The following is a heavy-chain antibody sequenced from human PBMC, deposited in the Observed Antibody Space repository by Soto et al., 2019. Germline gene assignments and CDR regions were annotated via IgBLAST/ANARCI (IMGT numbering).Heavy chain of an antibody. CDR3: VKDGNEYNSGWYALSLDC. CDR2: IAYDGSNK. V-gene: IGHV3-30*18. J-gene: IGHJ4*02. Sequence: HLVDSGGGVVQPGRSLRLSCAASGFTFSNYGMHWVRQAPGKGLEWVAVIAYDGSNKYYSDSVKGRFTISRDNSNNTLFLQMNSLRPEDTAVYFCVKDGNEYNSGWYALSLDCWGQGTLVTVSS. CDR1: GFTFSNYG. D-gene: IGHD6-19*01.